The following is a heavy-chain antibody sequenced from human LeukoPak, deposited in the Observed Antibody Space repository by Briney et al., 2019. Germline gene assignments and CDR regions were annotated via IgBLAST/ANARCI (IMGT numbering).Heavy chain of an antibody. J-gene: IGHJ5*02. CDR2: IGKVGDI. V-gene: IGHV3-13*04. D-gene: IGHD2-15*01. CDR1: GFTFSTSD. Sequence: GGSLRLSCAAFGFTFSTSDMHWVRQPRGRGLEWVSGIGKVGDIYYLGSVRGRFTISKDNGKNSLYLQMNSLRAGDTALYYCVRGSPIGFDPWGQGTLVTVSS. CDR3: VRGSPIGFDP.